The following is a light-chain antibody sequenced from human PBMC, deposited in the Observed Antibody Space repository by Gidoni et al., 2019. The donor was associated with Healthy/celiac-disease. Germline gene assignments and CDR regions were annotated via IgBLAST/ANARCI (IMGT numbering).Light chain of an antibody. CDR2: CES. CDR3: QQYYSTPLT. Sequence: DIGMTQSPDSLAVSLGERVTINCKSSQSVLYSSNNKNYLAWYQQKPAQPPKLLSYCESTRESGVPDQFSGIGSGTDVTLTISSLQAEDVAVYYCQQYYSTPLTFGGGTKVEIK. CDR1: QSVLYSSNNKNY. J-gene: IGKJ4*01. V-gene: IGKV4-1*01.